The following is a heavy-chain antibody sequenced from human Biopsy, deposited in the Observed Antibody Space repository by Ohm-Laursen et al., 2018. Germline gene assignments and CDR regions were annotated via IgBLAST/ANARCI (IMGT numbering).Heavy chain of an antibody. CDR1: GFAFDDYA. J-gene: IGHJ4*02. V-gene: IGHV3-33*08. Sequence: SLRLSCAASGFAFDDYAMHWVRQAPGKGLEWLAVIWYDGSNKYYGDSVQGRFTISRDNSKNTVYLQMNSLRAEDTAIYYCARDSTINTVTTADYWGQGTLVTVSS. CDR3: ARDSTINTVTTADY. CDR2: IWYDGSNK. D-gene: IGHD4-11*01.